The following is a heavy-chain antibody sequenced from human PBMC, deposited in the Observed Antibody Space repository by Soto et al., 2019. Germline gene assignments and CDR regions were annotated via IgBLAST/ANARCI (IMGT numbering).Heavy chain of an antibody. V-gene: IGHV3-7*05. CDR3: ARFKYVDIVAHTSYYYYYGMDV. CDR2: IKQDGSEK. D-gene: IGHD5-12*01. J-gene: IGHJ6*02. CDR1: GFTFSSYW. Sequence: SGGSLRLSCAASGFTFSSYWMSWVRQAPGKGLEWVANIKQDGSEKYYVDSVKGRFTISRDNAKNSLYLQMNSLRAEDTAVYYCARFKYVDIVAHTSYYYYYGMDVWGQGTTVTVSS.